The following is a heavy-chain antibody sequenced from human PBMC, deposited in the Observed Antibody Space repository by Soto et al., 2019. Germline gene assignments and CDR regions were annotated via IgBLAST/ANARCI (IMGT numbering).Heavy chain of an antibody. D-gene: IGHD3-10*01. CDR1: GYTFTGYY. CDR2: INPNSGDT. CDR3: ARGSELLWFGVNWFDP. Sequence: QVQLVQSGAEVKKPGASVKVSCKASGYTFTGYYMHWVRQAPGQGLEWMGWINPNSGDTNYAQKFQGWVTMTRDTSISTAYMELSRLRSDDTAVYYCARGSELLWFGVNWFDPWGQGTLVTVSS. J-gene: IGHJ5*02. V-gene: IGHV1-2*04.